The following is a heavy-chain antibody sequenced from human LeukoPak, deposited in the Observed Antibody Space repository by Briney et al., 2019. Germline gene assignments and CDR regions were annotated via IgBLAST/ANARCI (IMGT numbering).Heavy chain of an antibody. CDR3: ARKLTGSFDI. CDR1: GFTFSSYG. J-gene: IGHJ3*02. V-gene: IGHV3-21*01. Sequence: GRSLRLSCAASGFTFSSYGMNWVRQAPGKGLEWVSSISGTSAYIYYADSVRGRFTISRDNAKNSLYLQMNSLRAEDTAVYYCARKLTGSFDIWGQGTVVTVSS. CDR2: ISGTSAYI. D-gene: IGHD7-27*01.